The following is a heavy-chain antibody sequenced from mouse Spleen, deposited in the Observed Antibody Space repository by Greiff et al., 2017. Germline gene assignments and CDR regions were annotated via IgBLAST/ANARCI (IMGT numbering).Heavy chain of an antibody. Sequence: QVQLQQSGAELVKPGASVKLSCKASGYTFTSYWMQWVKQRPGQGLEWIGEIDPSDSYTNYNQKFKGKATLTVDTSSSTAYMQLSSLTSEDSAVYYCAKYIPDYFDYWGQGTTLTVSS. V-gene: IGHV1-50*01. CDR1: GYTFTSYW. D-gene: IGHD1-3*01. J-gene: IGHJ2*01. CDR3: AKYIPDYFDY. CDR2: IDPSDSYT.